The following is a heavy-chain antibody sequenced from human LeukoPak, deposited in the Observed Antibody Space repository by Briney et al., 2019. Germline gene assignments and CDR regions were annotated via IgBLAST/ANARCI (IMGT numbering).Heavy chain of an antibody. CDR2: IYYSSST. Sequence: SETLSLTCTVSGGSISSYYWSWIRQPPPQGLEWIGYIYYSSSTNSNPSLKSRVTISVDTSKNQFSLKLSSVTAADTAVYYCARDRPDYYGSGSYYMGAYYYYMDVWGKGTTVTVSS. CDR3: ARDRPDYYGSGSYYMGAYYYYMDV. D-gene: IGHD3-10*01. CDR1: GGSISSYY. J-gene: IGHJ6*03. V-gene: IGHV4-59*01.